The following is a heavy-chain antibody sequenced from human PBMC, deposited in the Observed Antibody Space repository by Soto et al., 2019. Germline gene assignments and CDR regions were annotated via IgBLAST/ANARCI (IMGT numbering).Heavy chain of an antibody. Sequence: SETLSLTCTVSCGSISNLSYYRGWIRQPPGKGLEWIGSIYYSGSTYYNPSLKSRVTISVDTSKNQFSLKLSSVTAADTAVYYCARRQGGGGRWLQSLGYYYYGMDVWGQGTTVTVSS. D-gene: IGHD3-16*01. CDR2: IYYSGST. CDR1: CGSISNLSYY. J-gene: IGHJ6*02. CDR3: ARRQGGGGRWLQSLGYYYYGMDV. V-gene: IGHV4-39*01.